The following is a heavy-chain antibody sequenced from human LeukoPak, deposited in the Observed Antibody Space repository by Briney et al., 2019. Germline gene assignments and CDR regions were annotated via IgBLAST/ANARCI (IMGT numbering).Heavy chain of an antibody. CDR3: AKARGRLYRLVTPCDH. Sequence: GGSLRLSCAASGFTFSSYAMSWVRQAPGKGLEWVSYISGSGSSTYYADSVKGRFAISRDNAKNSLYLQTHSLRAEDTAVYYCAKARGRLYRLVTPCDHWGERTLVTVST. V-gene: IGHV3-48*03. D-gene: IGHD3-9*01. CDR2: ISGSGSST. CDR1: GFTFSSYA. J-gene: IGHJ4*02.